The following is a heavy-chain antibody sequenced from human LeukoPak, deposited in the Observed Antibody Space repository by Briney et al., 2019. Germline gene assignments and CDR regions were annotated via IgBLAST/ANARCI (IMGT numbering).Heavy chain of an antibody. CDR2: IIPIFGTA. D-gene: IGHD3-16*02. Sequence: GASVKMSCKASGGTFSSYAISWVRQAPGQGLEWMGGIIPIFGTANYAQKFQGRVTITADESTSTAYMELSSLRSEDTAVYYCASGEGGYDYVWGSYQRFDYWGQGTLVTVSS. CDR1: GGTFSSYA. V-gene: IGHV1-69*13. CDR3: ASGEGGYDYVWGSYQRFDY. J-gene: IGHJ4*02.